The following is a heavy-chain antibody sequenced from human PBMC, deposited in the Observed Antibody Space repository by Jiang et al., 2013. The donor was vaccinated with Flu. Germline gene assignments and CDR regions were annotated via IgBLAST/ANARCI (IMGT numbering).Heavy chain of an antibody. CDR1: GVSINNYNYF. Sequence: LLKPSETLSLTCIVSGVSINNYNYFWGWIRQPPGEGLEWIGSIYYSGKTSYNPSLQSRVTMSVDMSKNHFSLKLSSVTAADTAVYYCARMGPDDFWRAYPDFWGQGTLVTVSS. D-gene: IGHD3-3*01. CDR2: IYYSGKT. V-gene: IGHV4-39*02. J-gene: IGHJ4*02. CDR3: ARMGPDDFWRAYPDF.